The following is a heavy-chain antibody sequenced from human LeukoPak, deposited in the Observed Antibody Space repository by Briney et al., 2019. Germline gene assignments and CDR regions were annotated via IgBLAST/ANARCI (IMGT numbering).Heavy chain of an antibody. J-gene: IGHJ5*02. V-gene: IGHV3-48*01. CDR1: GSTFSTYS. CDR2: ISSSSSTI. CDR3: ASGWFDP. Sequence: TGGSLRLSCAASGSTFSTYSMSWFRQAPGKGLEWVSYISSSSSTIYYADSVKGRFTISRDNAKNSLYLQMNSLRAEDTAVYYCASGWFDPWGQGTLVTVSS.